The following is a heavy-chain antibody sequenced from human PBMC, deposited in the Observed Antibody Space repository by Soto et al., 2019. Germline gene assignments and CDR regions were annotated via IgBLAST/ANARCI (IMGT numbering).Heavy chain of an antibody. CDR2: IYYSGST. CDR1: GGSISSYY. V-gene: IGHV4-59*01. Sequence: SETLSLTCTVSGGSISSYYWSWIRQPPGKGLEWIGYIYYSGSTNYNPSLKSRVTISVDTSKYQFSLKLSSVTAADTAVYYCARVGYCSSTSCYSPDKNWFDPWGQGTLVTVSS. J-gene: IGHJ5*02. CDR3: ARVGYCSSTSCYSPDKNWFDP. D-gene: IGHD2-2*01.